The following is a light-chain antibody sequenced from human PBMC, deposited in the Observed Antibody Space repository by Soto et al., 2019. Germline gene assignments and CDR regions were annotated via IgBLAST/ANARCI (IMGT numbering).Light chain of an antibody. J-gene: IGKJ1*01. V-gene: IGKV3-15*01. CDR2: GAS. Sequence: EIVMTQSPATLSVSPGERATLSCRASQSVSSNFAWYQQKPGQAPRLLIYGASPMATGIPARFSGSGSGTEFTLTISSLQSEDFAVYYCQQYNNWPRKFGQGTKVEIK. CDR3: QQYNNWPRK. CDR1: QSVSSN.